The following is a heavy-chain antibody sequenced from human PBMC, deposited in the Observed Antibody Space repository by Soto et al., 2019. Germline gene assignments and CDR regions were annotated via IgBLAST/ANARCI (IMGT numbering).Heavy chain of an antibody. V-gene: IGHV3-73*01. CDR3: TRHSEGIVPAAMTLTDI. Sequence: GGSLRLSCAASGFTFSGSAMHWVRQASGKGLEWVGRIRSKANSYAKAYAASVKGRFTISRDDSKNTAYLQMNSLKTEYTAVYYCTRHSEGIVPAAMTLTDIWGQGTMVTVSS. J-gene: IGHJ3*02. CDR2: IRSKANSYAK. CDR1: GFTFSGSA. D-gene: IGHD2-2*01.